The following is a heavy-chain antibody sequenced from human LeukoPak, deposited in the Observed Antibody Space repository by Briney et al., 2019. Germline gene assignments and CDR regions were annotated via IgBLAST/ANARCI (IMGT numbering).Heavy chain of an antibody. CDR2: ITSSSNYI. CDR1: GFTFSSYT. Sequence: PGGSLRLSCAAFGFTFSSYTMTWVRQAPGKGLEWVSSITSSSNYIYYADSVKGRFTISRDNAKKSLYLQMNSLRAEDTAIYYCVRRYYSYGKDVWGQGTTVTVSS. D-gene: IGHD3-10*01. CDR3: VRRYYSYGKDV. V-gene: IGHV3-21*01. J-gene: IGHJ6*02.